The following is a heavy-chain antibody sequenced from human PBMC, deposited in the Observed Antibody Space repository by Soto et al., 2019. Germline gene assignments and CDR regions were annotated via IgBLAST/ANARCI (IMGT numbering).Heavy chain of an antibody. CDR3: AKGFSSSVIDY. Sequence: QVQLVESGGGVVRPGRSLRLSCAASGFTFSTYGMHWVRQAPGKGLEWVADISYDGSNKYYADSVKGRFTISRDNSTNTLSLKMRSMRAEDAAVYYCAKGFSSSVIDYWGQGTLVTVSS. V-gene: IGHV3-30*18. D-gene: IGHD6-6*01. CDR2: ISYDGSNK. J-gene: IGHJ4*02. CDR1: GFTFSTYG.